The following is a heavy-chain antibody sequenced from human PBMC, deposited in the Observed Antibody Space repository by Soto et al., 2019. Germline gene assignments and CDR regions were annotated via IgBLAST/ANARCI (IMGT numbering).Heavy chain of an antibody. CDR1: GGSISSYY. J-gene: IGHJ6*02. CDR3: ARNGTTVDGYYYYGMDV. D-gene: IGHD1-1*01. CDR2: IYYSGST. V-gene: IGHV4-59*01. Sequence: QVQLQESGPGLVKPSETLSLTCTVSGGSISSYYWSWIRQPPGKGLEWIGYIYYSGSTNYNPSLKIRVTISVATSQNRFSLKLSSVTAADPAVYYCARNGTTVDGYYYYGMDVWGQGTTVTVSS.